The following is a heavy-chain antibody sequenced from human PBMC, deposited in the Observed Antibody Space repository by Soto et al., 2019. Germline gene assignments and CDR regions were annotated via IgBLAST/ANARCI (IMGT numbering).Heavy chain of an antibody. CDR2: ITPIFGAA. CDR3: ARGWSYDILTAYSY. J-gene: IGHJ4*02. V-gene: IGHV1-69*01. D-gene: IGHD3-9*01. Sequence: QVQLVQSGAEVQKPGSSVKVSCKASGGTFSNYAISWVRQAPGQGLEWMGGITPIFGAANYAQKFQGRVTITADESTNTAYMELSSLRSEDTALYYCARGWSYDILTAYSYWGQGTLVTVSS. CDR1: GGTFSNYA.